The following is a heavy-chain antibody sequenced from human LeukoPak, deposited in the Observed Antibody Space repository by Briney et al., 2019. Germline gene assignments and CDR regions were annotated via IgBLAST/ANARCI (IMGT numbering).Heavy chain of an antibody. CDR1: GFTFSSYS. CDR2: IKQDEGEK. Sequence: GGSLRLSCAASGFTFSSYSMNWVRQAPGKGLEWVANIKQDEGEKYYVDSVRGRFTISRDNAKNSLYLQMNSLRAEDTAVYYCAREASLNYMDVWGKGTTVTVSS. J-gene: IGHJ6*03. CDR3: AREASLNYMDV. V-gene: IGHV3-7*01.